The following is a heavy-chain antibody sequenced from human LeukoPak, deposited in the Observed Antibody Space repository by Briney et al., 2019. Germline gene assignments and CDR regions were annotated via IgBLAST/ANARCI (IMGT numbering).Heavy chain of an antibody. CDR1: GFTFSSYW. CDR3: ARSSIAARGWFDP. V-gene: IGHV3-7*05. CDR2: IKQDGSEK. D-gene: IGHD6-6*01. Sequence: PGGSLRLSCAASGFTFSSYWMSWVRQAPGKGLEWVASIKQDGSEKYYVDSVKGRFTISRDNAKNSLYLQMNSLRAEDTAVYYCARSSIAARGWFDPWGQGTLDTVSS. J-gene: IGHJ5*02.